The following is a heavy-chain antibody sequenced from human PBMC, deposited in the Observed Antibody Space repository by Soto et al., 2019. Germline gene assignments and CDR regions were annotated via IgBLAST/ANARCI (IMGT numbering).Heavy chain of an antibody. J-gene: IGHJ6*02. V-gene: IGHV4-4*02. CDR3: ARCRLSARPEEYSSSPSDYYGMDV. D-gene: IGHD6-6*01. Sequence: SETLSLTCAVSGGSISSSNWWSWVRQPPGKGLEWIGEIYHSGSTNYNPSLKSRVTISVDKSKNQFSLKLSSVTAADTAVYYCARCRLSARPEEYSSSPSDYYGMDVWGQGTTVTVSS. CDR2: IYHSGST. CDR1: GGSISSSNW.